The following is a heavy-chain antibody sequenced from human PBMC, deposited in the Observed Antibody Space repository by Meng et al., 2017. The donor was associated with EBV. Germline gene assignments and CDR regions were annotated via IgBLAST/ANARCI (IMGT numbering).Heavy chain of an antibody. CDR3: ARSGATIFGVVIPTYYFDY. CDR2: INAGNGNT. J-gene: IGHJ4*02. Sequence: QGQLVQSGAKVKKPGASVKVSCKASGYTFTSYAMHWVRQAPGQRLEWMGWINAGNGNTKYSQKFQGRVTITRDTSASTAYMELSSLRSEDTAVYYCARSGATIFGVVIPTYYFDYWGQGTLVTVSS. V-gene: IGHV1-3*01. CDR1: GYTFTSYA. D-gene: IGHD3-3*01.